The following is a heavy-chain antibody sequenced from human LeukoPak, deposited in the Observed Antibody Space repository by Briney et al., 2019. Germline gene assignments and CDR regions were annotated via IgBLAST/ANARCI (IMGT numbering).Heavy chain of an antibody. CDR2: IYYSGST. J-gene: IGHJ4*02. CDR3: ARVLRYFDWLPSTFDY. CDR1: GGSISSYY. V-gene: IGHV4-59*01. Sequence: SETLSLTCTVSGGSISSYYRSWIRQPPGKGLEWIGYIYYSGSTNYNPSLKSRVTISVDTSKNQFSLKLSSVTAADTAVYYCARVLRYFDWLPSTFDYWGQGTLVTVSP. D-gene: IGHD3-9*01.